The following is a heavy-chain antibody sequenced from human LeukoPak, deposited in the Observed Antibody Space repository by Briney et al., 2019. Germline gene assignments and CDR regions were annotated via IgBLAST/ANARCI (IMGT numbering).Heavy chain of an antibody. CDR2: INPNSGGT. Sequence: GASVKVSCKASGYTFTSYYMHWVRQAPGQGLEWMGWINPNSGGTNYAQKFQGWVTMTRDTSISTAYMELSRPRSDDTAVYYCARVDDSSGYYYDYWGQGTLVTVSS. CDR1: GYTFTSYY. CDR3: ARVDDSSGYYYDY. V-gene: IGHV1-2*04. D-gene: IGHD3-22*01. J-gene: IGHJ4*02.